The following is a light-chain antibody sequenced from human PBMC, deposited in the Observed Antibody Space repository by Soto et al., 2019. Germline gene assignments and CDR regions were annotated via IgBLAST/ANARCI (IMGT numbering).Light chain of an antibody. Sequence: QSALTQPPSASGTPGQRVTISCSGSSSNIGSNTVNWYQQLPGTAPKLLIYGHNLRPSGVPDRFSGSKSGTSASLAISGLQSEDEADYYCAAWDDSLNAVVFGGGTKLTVL. CDR1: SSNIGSNT. CDR2: GHN. J-gene: IGLJ2*01. V-gene: IGLV1-44*01. CDR3: AAWDDSLNAVV.